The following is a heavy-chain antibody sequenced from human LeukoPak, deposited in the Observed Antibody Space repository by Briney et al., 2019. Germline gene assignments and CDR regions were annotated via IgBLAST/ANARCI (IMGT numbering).Heavy chain of an antibody. CDR1: GGSISSGGYY. CDR2: IYTSGST. Sequence: SQTLSLTCTVSGGSISSGGYYWSWIRQHPGKGLEWIGYIYTSGSTNYNPSLKSRVTISVDTSKNQFSLKLSSVTAADTAVYYCARVTGSGSYCDYWGQGTLVTVSS. V-gene: IGHV4-61*09. J-gene: IGHJ4*02. CDR3: ARVTGSGSYCDY. D-gene: IGHD3-10*01.